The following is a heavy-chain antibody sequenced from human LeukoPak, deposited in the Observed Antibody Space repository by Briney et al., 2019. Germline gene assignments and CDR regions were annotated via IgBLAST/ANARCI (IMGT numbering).Heavy chain of an antibody. J-gene: IGHJ4*02. D-gene: IGHD6-19*01. V-gene: IGHV1-2*02. CDR1: GYTFTGYY. CDR2: INANIDDT. Sequence: ASVKVSCKSSGYTFTGYYIHWVRQAPGQGLEWMGWINANIDDTNYAQNFQGRVTMTRDTSTSTAYMELTRLEFDDTAIYYCARGLLVHESGGSGWYHLWGQGTLVTVSS. CDR3: ARGLLVHESGGSGWYHL.